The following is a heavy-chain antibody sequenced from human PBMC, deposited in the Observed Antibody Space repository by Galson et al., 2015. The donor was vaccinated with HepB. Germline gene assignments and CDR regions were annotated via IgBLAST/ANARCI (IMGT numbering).Heavy chain of an antibody. D-gene: IGHD3-10*01. CDR3: ARYYNSGNYYKGPDAFDI. V-gene: IGHV4-31*11. CDR2: IYYSGSS. CDR1: GVSISSGGYY. Sequence: AVSGVSISSGGYYWSWIRQHPGKGLEWIGYIYYSGSSYYNPSLRTRLTISLATSENYFSLRLTSVTAADTAVYYCARYYNSGNYYKGPDAFDIWGQGTLVTVSP. J-gene: IGHJ3*02.